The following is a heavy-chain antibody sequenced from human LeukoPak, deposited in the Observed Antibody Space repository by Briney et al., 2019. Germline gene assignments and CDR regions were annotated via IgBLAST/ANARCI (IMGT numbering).Heavy chain of an antibody. J-gene: IGHJ5*02. CDR2: INPNSGGT. CDR1: GYTFTGYY. D-gene: IGHD2-2*01. V-gene: IGHV1-2*02. Sequence: ASVKVSCKASGYTFTGYYMHWARQAPGQGLEWMGWINPNSGGTNYAQKFQGRVTMTRDTSISTAYMELSRLRSDDTAVYYCARVGYCSSTSCYYWFDPWGQGTLVTVSS. CDR3: ARVGYCSSTSCYYWFDP.